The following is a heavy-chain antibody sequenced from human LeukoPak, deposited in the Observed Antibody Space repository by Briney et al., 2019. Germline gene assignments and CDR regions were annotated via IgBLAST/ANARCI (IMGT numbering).Heavy chain of an antibody. V-gene: IGHV1-2*02. D-gene: IGHD3-16*01. Sequence: GASVKVSCKTSGYTFSDYYMHWVRQAPGQGLEWMGWINPNTGGTSSAQTFQGRFTISRDKAITTLYMEVNWLTADDTAVYYCARADGVHEGANLISGWGQGTLVTVSS. CDR2: INPNTGGT. CDR3: ARADGVHEGANLISG. J-gene: IGHJ4*02. CDR1: GYTFSDYY.